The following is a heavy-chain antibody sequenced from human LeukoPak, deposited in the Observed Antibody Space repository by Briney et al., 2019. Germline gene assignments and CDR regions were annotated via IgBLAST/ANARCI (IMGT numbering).Heavy chain of an antibody. CDR1: GYTFTGYY. V-gene: IGHV1-2*02. CDR3: ARSEDIVATIVGKNWFDP. J-gene: IGHJ5*02. D-gene: IGHD5-12*01. Sequence: ASVKVSCKASGYTFTGYYMHWVRQAPGQGLEWMGWINPNSGGTNYAQKFQGRVTMTRDTSISTAYMELSRLRSDDTAVYYCARSEDIVATIVGKNWFDPWGRGTLVTVSS. CDR2: INPNSGGT.